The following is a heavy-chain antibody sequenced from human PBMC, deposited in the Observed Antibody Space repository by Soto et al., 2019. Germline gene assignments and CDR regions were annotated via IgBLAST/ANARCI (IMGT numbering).Heavy chain of an antibody. CDR2: IYYSGST. V-gene: IGHV4-31*03. D-gene: IGHD3-22*01. J-gene: IGHJ5*02. CDR1: GGSISSGGYY. Sequence: PSETLSLTCTVSGGSISSGGYYLSWIRQHPGKGLEWIGYIYYSGSTYYNPSLKSRVTISVDTSKNQFSLKLSSVTAADTAVYYCARGSYYDSSGYYGPWGQGTLVTVSS. CDR3: ARGSYYDSSGYYGP.